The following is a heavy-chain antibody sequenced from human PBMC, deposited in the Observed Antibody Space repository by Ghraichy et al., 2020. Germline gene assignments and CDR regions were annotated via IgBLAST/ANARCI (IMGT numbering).Heavy chain of an antibody. CDR2: INHSGST. V-gene: IGHV4-34*01. J-gene: IGHJ5*02. CDR3: ARERRTGLGWFDP. Sequence: SDTLSLTCAVYGGSFSGYYWSWIRQPPGKGLEWIGEINHSGSTNYNPSLKSRVTISVDTSKNQFSLKLSSVTAADTAVYYCARERRTGLGWFDPWGQGTLVTVSS. D-gene: IGHD7-27*01. CDR1: GGSFSGYY.